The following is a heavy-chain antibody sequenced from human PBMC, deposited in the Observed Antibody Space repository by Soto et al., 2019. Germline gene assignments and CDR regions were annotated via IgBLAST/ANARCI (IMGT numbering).Heavy chain of an antibody. CDR1: GFNVNSDY. Sequence: GGSLRLSCVASGFNVNSDYMNWVRQTPGKGLEWVASIYSGETTYYADSVRGRFTISSDESKNTLYFQLSSLRIEDTAVYYCTRDGRGLGRLSLFEYWGQGVLVTVSS. J-gene: IGHJ4*02. CDR3: TRDGRGLGRLSLFEY. V-gene: IGHV3-53*01. D-gene: IGHD2-21*02. CDR2: IYSGETT.